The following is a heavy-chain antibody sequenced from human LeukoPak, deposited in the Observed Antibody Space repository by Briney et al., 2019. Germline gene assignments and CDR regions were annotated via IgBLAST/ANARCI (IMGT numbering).Heavy chain of an antibody. V-gene: IGHV3-7*01. Sequence: GGSLRLSCAASGFTFSSYWMSWVRQAPGKGLEWVANIKQDGSERYYVDSVKGRFTISRDNAKNSLYLQMNSLRAEDTAVYYCASLKNSGWGNAFHFWGQGTMVTVSS. D-gene: IGHD6-19*01. CDR3: ASLKNSGWGNAFHF. J-gene: IGHJ3*01. CDR2: IKQDGSER. CDR1: GFTFSSYW.